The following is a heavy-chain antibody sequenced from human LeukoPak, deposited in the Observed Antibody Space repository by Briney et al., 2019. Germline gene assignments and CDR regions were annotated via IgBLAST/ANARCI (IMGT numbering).Heavy chain of an antibody. Sequence: GGSLRLSCAASGFTFSSYSMNWVRQAPGKGLEWVSSISSSSSYIYYADSVKGRFTISRDNAKNSLYLQMNSLRAEDTAVYYCAKDGVATITFDYWGQGTLVTVSS. CDR1: GFTFSSYS. D-gene: IGHD5-12*01. J-gene: IGHJ4*02. CDR3: AKDGVATITFDY. V-gene: IGHV3-21*04. CDR2: ISSSSSYI.